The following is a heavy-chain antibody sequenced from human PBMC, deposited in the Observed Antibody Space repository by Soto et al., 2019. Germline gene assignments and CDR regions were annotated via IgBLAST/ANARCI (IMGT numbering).Heavy chain of an antibody. CDR1: SGSIGSSSYY. D-gene: IGHD6-13*01. CDR2: IYYSGNT. CDR3: ASIAAPGTTHFDF. J-gene: IGHJ4*02. Sequence: SETLSLTCTVSSGSIGSSSYYWGWIRQSPGKGLEWIGNIYYSGNTFYNPSLQSRVAISVDTSKNQFYLHLSSVTAADTAIFYCASIAAPGTTHFDFWGQGTLVTVSS. V-gene: IGHV4-39*01.